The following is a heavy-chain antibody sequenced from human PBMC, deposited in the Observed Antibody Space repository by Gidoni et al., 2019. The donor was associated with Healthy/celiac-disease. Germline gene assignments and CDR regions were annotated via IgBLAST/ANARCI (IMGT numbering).Heavy chain of an antibody. V-gene: IGHV4-39*07. CDR2: IYYSGST. Sequence: QLQLQESGPGLVKPSETLSLTCTVSGGSISSSSYYWGWIRQPPGKGLEWIGSIYYSGSTYYNPSLKSRVTIAGDTSKNQFSLKLSSVTAADTAVYYCAREGSGYDSGGGMDVWGQGTTVTVSS. CDR3: AREGSGYDSGGGMDV. J-gene: IGHJ6*02. D-gene: IGHD1-1*01. CDR1: GGSISSSSYY.